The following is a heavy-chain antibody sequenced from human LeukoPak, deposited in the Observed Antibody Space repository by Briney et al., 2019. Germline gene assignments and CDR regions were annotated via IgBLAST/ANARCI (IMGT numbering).Heavy chain of an antibody. V-gene: IGHV1-46*01. D-gene: IGHD6-13*01. CDR3: ARAPVGYSSSLNYFDY. Sequence: ASVKVSCKASGGTFSSYAISWVRQAPGQGLEWMGIINPSGGSTSYAQKFQGRVTMTRDTSTSTVYMELSSLRSEDTAVYYCARAPVGYSSSLNYFDYWGQGTLVTVSS. CDR1: GGTFSSYA. J-gene: IGHJ4*02. CDR2: INPSGGST.